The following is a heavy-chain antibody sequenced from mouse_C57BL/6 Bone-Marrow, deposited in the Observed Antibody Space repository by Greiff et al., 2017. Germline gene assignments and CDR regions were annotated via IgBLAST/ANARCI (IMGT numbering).Heavy chain of an antibody. CDR3: ARSDSGGY. D-gene: IGHD2-13*01. V-gene: IGHV1-50*01. J-gene: IGHJ2*01. CDR1: GSTFTSYW. CDR2: IDPSDSYT. Sequence: QVQLQQPGAELVKPGASVKLSCKASGSTFTSYWMQWVKPRPGQGLEWIGEIDPSDSYTYYNQKFKGKATLTVDPSSSTAYMQLSSLTSEDTAVYYCARSDSGGYWGQGTTLTVSS.